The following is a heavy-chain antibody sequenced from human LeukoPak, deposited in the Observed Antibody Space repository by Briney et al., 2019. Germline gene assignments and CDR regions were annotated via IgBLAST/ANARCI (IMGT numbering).Heavy chain of an antibody. CDR1: NVSISSGSHY. Sequence: SETLSLTCTVSNVSISSGSHYWDWIRQPAGKGLEWIGRIYAGGRSNYNPSLRSRVTISVDTSKNQFSLRLSSVTATDTGVYYCASDHSGWLGLGYWGQGTLVSVSS. CDR3: ASDHSGWLGLGY. V-gene: IGHV4-61*02. CDR2: IYAGGRS. D-gene: IGHD6-19*01. J-gene: IGHJ4*02.